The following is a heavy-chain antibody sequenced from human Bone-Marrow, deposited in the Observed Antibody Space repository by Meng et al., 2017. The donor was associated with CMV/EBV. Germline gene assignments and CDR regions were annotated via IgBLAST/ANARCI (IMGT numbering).Heavy chain of an antibody. CDR2: INHSETT. D-gene: IGHD2-2*01. Sequence: SEPRSLTCNVSGYSTSSGYYWGSIRQPPGKGLECIGIINHSETTYHKPSLKSHLTIPVDMSKNQFSLKLISVTAADTAVYYCSGAYRSTTRCRDAFDIWGQGTMVTVSS. J-gene: IGHJ3*02. V-gene: IGHV4-38-2*02. CDR3: SGAYRSTTRCRDAFDI. CDR1: GYSTSSGYY.